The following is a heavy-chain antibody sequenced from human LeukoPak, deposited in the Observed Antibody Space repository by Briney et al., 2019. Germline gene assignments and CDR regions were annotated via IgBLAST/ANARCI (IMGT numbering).Heavy chain of an antibody. D-gene: IGHD2-2*01. Sequence: PSETLSLTCAVYGGSFSGYYWSWIRQPPGKGLEWIGEINHSGSTNYNPSLKSRVTISVDTSKNQFSLKLSSVTAADTAVYYCARGPDIVLVPAAIHYGMDVWGQGTTVTVSS. CDR3: ARGPDIVLVPAAIHYGMDV. V-gene: IGHV4-34*01. J-gene: IGHJ6*02. CDR2: INHSGST. CDR1: GGSFSGYY.